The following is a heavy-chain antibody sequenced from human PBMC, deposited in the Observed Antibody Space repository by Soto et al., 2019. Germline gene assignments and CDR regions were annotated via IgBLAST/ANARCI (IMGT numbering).Heavy chain of an antibody. D-gene: IGHD3-10*01. CDR3: VGDRMGRGPIMYRGYYFDS. J-gene: IGHJ4*02. CDR1: GDSINSGNW. Sequence: KSSETLSLTCTVSGDSINSGNWWNWIRQSPGKGLEWIGEIYHSGHTNYNPSLESRVTISVDKSKNQFSLDLTSVTAADTAVYYCVGDRMGRGPIMYRGYYFDSWGQGALVTVSS. CDR2: IYHSGHT. V-gene: IGHV4-4*02.